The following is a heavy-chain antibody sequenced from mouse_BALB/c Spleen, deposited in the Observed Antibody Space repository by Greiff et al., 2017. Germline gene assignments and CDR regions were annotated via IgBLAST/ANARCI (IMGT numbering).Heavy chain of an antibody. J-gene: IGHJ4*01. Sequence: DVMLVESGGGLVQPGGSLKLSCAASGFTFSSYTMSWVRQTPEKRLEWVAYISNGGGSTYYPDTVKGRFTISRDNAKNTLYLQMSSLKSEDTAMYYCARRDYYGSSYAMDYWGQGTSVTVSS. CDR3: ARRDYYGSSYAMDY. CDR1: GFTFSSYT. V-gene: IGHV5-12-2*01. CDR2: ISNGGGST. D-gene: IGHD1-1*01.